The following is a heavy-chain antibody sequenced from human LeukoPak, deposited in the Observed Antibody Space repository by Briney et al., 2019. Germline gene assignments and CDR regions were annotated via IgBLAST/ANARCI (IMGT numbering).Heavy chain of an antibody. D-gene: IGHD5-18*01. CDR3: TSCGYRTYQYYYYYYMDV. V-gene: IGHV3-73*01. Sequence: GGSLRLSCAASGFTFSGSAMHWVRQASGKGLEWVGRIRSKANSYATAYAASVKGRFTISRDDSKNTAYLQMNSLKTEDTAVYYCTSCGYRTYQYYYYYYMDVWGKGTTVTVSS. CDR1: GFTFSGSA. CDR2: IRSKANSYAT. J-gene: IGHJ6*03.